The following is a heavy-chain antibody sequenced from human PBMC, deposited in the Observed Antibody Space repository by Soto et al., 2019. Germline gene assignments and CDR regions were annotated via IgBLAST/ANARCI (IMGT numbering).Heavy chain of an antibody. V-gene: IGHV1-2*02. Sequence: GASVKVSCKTSGYTFTRHYIHWVRQAPGQGLEWVGWIDPNSGGTTFAQNFQGRVSMTRDTSISTAYMELQTLRSDDAAMYYCATHRPDMVALYYWGQGTLVTVSS. CDR3: ATHRPDMVALYY. D-gene: IGHD3-10*01. CDR1: GYTFTRHY. CDR2: IDPNSGGT. J-gene: IGHJ4*02.